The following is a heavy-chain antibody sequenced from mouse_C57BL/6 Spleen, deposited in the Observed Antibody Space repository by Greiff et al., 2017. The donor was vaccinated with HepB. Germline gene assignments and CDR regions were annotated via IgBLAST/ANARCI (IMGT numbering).Heavy chain of an antibody. J-gene: IGHJ2*01. V-gene: IGHV5-16*01. CDR1: GFTFSDYY. D-gene: IGHD2-3*01. CDR2: INYDGSST. CDR3: ARVYDGYYVGFFFDY. Sequence: EVKLMESEGGLVQPGSSMKLSCTASGFTFSDYYMAWVRQVPEKGLEWVANINYDGSSTYYLDSLKSRFIISRDNAKNILYLQMSSLKSEDTATYYCARVYDGYYVGFFFDYWGQGTTLTVSS.